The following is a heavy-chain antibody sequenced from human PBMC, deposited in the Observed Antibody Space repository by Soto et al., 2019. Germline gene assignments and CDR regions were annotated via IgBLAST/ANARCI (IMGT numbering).Heavy chain of an antibody. V-gene: IGHV1-18*01. CDR1: GYRFETYA. D-gene: IGHD3-3*01. Sequence: QVQLVQSGGEVKKPGASVKVSCKSSGYRFETYAMNWVRQAPGQGLEWMGWTSSYNTDTFYADKFQDRVSMTTDPSTGTAYMELRSLSSDDTAVYYCARGHGVIIGAMDVWGQGTAVTVSS. J-gene: IGHJ6*02. CDR2: TSSYNTDT. CDR3: ARGHGVIIGAMDV.